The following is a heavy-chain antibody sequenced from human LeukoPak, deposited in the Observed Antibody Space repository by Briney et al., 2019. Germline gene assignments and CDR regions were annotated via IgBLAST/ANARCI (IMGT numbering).Heavy chain of an antibody. V-gene: IGHV3-21*01. CDR2: ITSSSSYI. CDR1: GFTFSSYS. D-gene: IGHD6-19*01. CDR3: AREMLAAVAAQS. J-gene: IGHJ5*02. Sequence: GKSLRLSCAASGFTFSSYSVNWVRQAPGKGLEWVSSITSSSSYIYYADSVKGRFTISRDNAKNSLYLQMNSLRAEDTAVYYCAREMLAAVAAQSWGQGTLVTVSS.